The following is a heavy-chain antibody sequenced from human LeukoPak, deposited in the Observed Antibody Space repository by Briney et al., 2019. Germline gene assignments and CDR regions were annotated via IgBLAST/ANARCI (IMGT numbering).Heavy chain of an antibody. V-gene: IGHV3-23*01. CDR2: VSGSGGTT. CDR1: GFSFSSHA. J-gene: IGHJ4*02. CDR3: AKERSGSPSDY. Sequence: GGSLRLSCAASGFSFSSHAMTWVRQAPGKGLEWGSTVSGSGGTTYYADSVKGRFTISRDNSKNMLYLQMNSLRADDTAVYYCAKERSGSPSDYWGQGTLVTVSS. D-gene: IGHD3-10*01.